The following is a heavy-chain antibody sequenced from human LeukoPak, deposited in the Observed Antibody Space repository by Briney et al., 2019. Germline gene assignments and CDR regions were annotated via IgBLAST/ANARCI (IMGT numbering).Heavy chain of an antibody. V-gene: IGHV3-30*02. Sequence: GGSLRLSCAASGFTFSSYGMHWVRQAPGKGLEWVAFIRYDGSNKYYADSVKGRFTIARDNSKNTLYLQMNSLRAEDTAVYYCAKEGGSGYYYFDYWGQGTLVTVSS. CDR1: GFTFSSYG. CDR3: AKEGGSGYYYFDY. J-gene: IGHJ4*02. D-gene: IGHD3-22*01. CDR2: IRYDGSNK.